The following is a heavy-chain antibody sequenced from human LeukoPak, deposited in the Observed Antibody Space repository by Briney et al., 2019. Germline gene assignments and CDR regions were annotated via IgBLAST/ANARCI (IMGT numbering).Heavy chain of an antibody. V-gene: IGHV4-34*01. Sequence: SETLSLTCAVYGGSFSGYYWSWIRQPPGKGLEWIGEINHSGSTNYNPSLKSRVTISVDTSKNQFSLKLSSVTAADTAVYYCASRGTGYCSSTSCYSFDYWGQGTLVTVSS. CDR3: ASRGTGYCSSTSCYSFDY. J-gene: IGHJ4*02. D-gene: IGHD2-2*01. CDR1: GGSFSGYY. CDR2: INHSGST.